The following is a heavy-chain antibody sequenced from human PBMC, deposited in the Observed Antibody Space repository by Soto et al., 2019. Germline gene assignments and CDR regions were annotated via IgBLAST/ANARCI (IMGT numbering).Heavy chain of an antibody. CDR3: ARTTYYYGSGSYSKHNWFDP. D-gene: IGHD3-10*01. CDR2: IYYSGST. V-gene: IGHV4-59*01. J-gene: IGHJ5*02. Sequence: QVQLQESGPGLVKPSETLSLTCTVSGGSISSYYWSWIRQPPGKGLEWIGYIYYSGSTNYNPSLKGRVTISVDTSKNQFSLKLSSVTAADTAVYYCARTTYYYGSGSYSKHNWFDPWGQGTLVTVSS. CDR1: GGSISSYY.